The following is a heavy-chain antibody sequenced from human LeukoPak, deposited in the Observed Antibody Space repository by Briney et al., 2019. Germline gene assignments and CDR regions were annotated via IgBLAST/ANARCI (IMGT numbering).Heavy chain of an antibody. J-gene: IGHJ4*02. CDR3: ATDYNGSGKPMFDY. D-gene: IGHD3-10*01. Sequence: GGSLRLSCAASGLTFSKYAMTWVRQAPGKGLEWVSCISGSGDSTYYADSVKGRFTISRDNSKNTVYLQMNSLRAEDTALYYCATDYNGSGKPMFDYWGQGTLVTVSS. CDR1: GLTFSKYA. CDR2: ISGSGDST. V-gene: IGHV3-23*01.